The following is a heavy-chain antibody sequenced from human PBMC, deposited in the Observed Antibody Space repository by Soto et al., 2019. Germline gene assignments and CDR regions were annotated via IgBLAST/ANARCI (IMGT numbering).Heavy chain of an antibody. Sequence: QVQLVQSGAEVKKPGASVKVSCKASGYTFTSYDINWVRQATGQGLEWMGWMNPNSGNTGYAQKFQGRVTTTSNTCTRTAYRHLCSRRSEDAAVYSCARGGGRGWYVDCWGPRPGVPVSS. J-gene: IGHJ2*01. CDR3: ARGGGRGWYVDC. CDR2: MNPNSGNT. V-gene: IGHV1-8*01. D-gene: IGHD6-19*01. CDR1: GYTFTSYD.